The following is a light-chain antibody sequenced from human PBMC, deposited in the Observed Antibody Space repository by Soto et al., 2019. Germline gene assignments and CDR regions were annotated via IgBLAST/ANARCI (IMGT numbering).Light chain of an antibody. V-gene: IGKV1-5*03. Sequence: DIQMTQSPSTLSGSVGDRVTITCRASQTISSWLAWYQQKPGKAPKLLIYKASTLKSGVPSRFSGSGSGTEFTLTISSLQPDDFATYYCQQLNSYSPRLIFGGGTKVEI. CDR1: QTISSW. CDR3: QQLNSYSPRLI. CDR2: KAS. J-gene: IGKJ4*01.